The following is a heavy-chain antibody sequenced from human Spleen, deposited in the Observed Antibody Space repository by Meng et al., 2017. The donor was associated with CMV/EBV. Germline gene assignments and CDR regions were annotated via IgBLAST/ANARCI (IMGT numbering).Heavy chain of an antibody. J-gene: IGHJ4*02. Sequence: GSLRLSCAVYGGSFSGYYWSWIRQPPGKGLEWIGEINHSGSTNYNPSLKSRVTISVDTSKSQFSLKLSSVTAADTAVYYCARGGYCSSTSCYGAPDYWGQGTLVTVSS. CDR1: GGSFSGYY. D-gene: IGHD2-2*01. CDR3: ARGGYCSSTSCYGAPDY. V-gene: IGHV4-34*01. CDR2: INHSGST.